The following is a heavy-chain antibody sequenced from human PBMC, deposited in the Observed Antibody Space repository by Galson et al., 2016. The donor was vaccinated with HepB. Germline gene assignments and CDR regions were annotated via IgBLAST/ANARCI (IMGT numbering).Heavy chain of an antibody. CDR2: TFYRSPWQN. Sequence: CPISPHRVYNNGAAWVCLRQSPSTRLECLGRTFYRSPWQNHYAGSVINRITISPDTSRNQFPLHRHSLTPEDTAVYYWSRAVMLGRGMDVWGQGTTVTVSS. CDR1: PHRVYNNGAA. CDR3: SRAVMLGRGMDV. V-gene: IGHV6-1*01. J-gene: IGHJ6*02. D-gene: IGHD3-10*01.